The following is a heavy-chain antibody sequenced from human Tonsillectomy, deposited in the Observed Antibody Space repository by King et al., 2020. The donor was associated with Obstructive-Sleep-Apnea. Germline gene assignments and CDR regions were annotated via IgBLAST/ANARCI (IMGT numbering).Heavy chain of an antibody. CDR3: ARGYERNYFDY. CDR2: IYPGDSDT. Sequence: VQLVESGAEVKKSGESLRISCKGSGYSFSTYWIGWVRQMPGKGLEWMGIIYPGDSDTRYSPSFQGQVTISADKSISSAYLQWSSMKASDTAMYYCARGYERNYFDYRGQGTLVTVSS. CDR1: GYSFSTYW. V-gene: IGHV5-51*01. D-gene: IGHD5-12*01. J-gene: IGHJ4*02.